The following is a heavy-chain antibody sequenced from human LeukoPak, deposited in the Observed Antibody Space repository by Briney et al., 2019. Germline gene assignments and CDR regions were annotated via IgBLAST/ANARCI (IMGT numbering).Heavy chain of an antibody. Sequence: RGSLRLSCATSGFTFSSYAMHWVRQAPGKGLEWVAVISYDGSNKYYADSVKGRFTISRDNSKNTLYLQMNSLRAEDTAVYYCARDQIQLWDRYTGYSSGLFAYWGQGTLVTVSS. J-gene: IGHJ4*02. CDR3: ARDQIQLWDRYTGYSSGLFAY. V-gene: IGHV3-30-3*01. CDR2: ISYDGSNK. CDR1: GFTFSSYA. D-gene: IGHD6-19*01.